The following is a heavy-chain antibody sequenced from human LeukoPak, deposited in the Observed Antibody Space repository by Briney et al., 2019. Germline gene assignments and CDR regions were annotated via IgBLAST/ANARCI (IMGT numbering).Heavy chain of an antibody. V-gene: IGHV1-69*05. Sequence: ASVKVSCKASGGTFSSYAIGWVRQAPGQGLEWMGRIIPIFGTANYAQKFQGRVTITTDESTSTAYMELSSLRSEDTAVYYCARGRADVTTREFDYWGQGTLVTVSS. J-gene: IGHJ4*02. CDR3: ARGRADVTTREFDY. D-gene: IGHD4-11*01. CDR2: IIPIFGTA. CDR1: GGTFSSYA.